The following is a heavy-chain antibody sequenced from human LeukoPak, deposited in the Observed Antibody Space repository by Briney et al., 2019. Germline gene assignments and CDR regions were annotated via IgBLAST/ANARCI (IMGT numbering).Heavy chain of an antibody. J-gene: IGHJ4*02. D-gene: IGHD3-22*01. Sequence: ASVKVSCKASGYTFTGYYMHWVRQAPGQGLEWMGWINPNSGGTNYAQKFQGRVTMTRDTSISTAYMELSRLRSDDTAVYYCARLHHAPTNYCDSSGYYYRDYWGQGTLVTVSS. CDR3: ARLHHAPTNYCDSSGYYYRDY. CDR1: GYTFTGYY. V-gene: IGHV1-2*02. CDR2: INPNSGGT.